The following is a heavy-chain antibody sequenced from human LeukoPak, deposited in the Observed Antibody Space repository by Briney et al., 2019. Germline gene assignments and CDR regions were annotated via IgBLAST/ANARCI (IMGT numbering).Heavy chain of an antibody. J-gene: IGHJ4*02. D-gene: IGHD3-22*01. CDR1: GFTFSNYF. V-gene: IGHV3-7*05. CDR2: IKEDGSEK. Sequence: GASLRLSCAASGFTFSNYFMSWVRQAPGKGLEWVANIKEDGSEKYYVDSVKGRFTISRDNAKNSLYLEMNSLRAEDTAVYSCARDDSTGYYYLDGWGQGTLVTVSS. CDR3: ARDDSTGYYYLDG.